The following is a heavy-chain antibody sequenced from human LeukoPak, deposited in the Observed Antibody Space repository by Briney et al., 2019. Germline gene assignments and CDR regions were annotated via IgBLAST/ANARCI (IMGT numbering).Heavy chain of an antibody. CDR2: MNPNSGNT. CDR3: ARVGYSYGLGCYMDV. V-gene: IGHV1-8*03. Sequence: GASVKVSCKASGYTFTSYDINWVRQATGQGLEWMGWMNPNSGNTGYAQKFQGRVTITRNTSISTAYMELSSLRSEDTAVYYCARVGYSYGLGCYMDVWGKGTTVTVSS. D-gene: IGHD5-18*01. CDR1: GYTFTSYD. J-gene: IGHJ6*03.